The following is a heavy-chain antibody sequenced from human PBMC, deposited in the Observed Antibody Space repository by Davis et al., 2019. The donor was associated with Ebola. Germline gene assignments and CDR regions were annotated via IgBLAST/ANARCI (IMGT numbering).Heavy chain of an antibody. D-gene: IGHD2-15*01. V-gene: IGHV3-11*01. Sequence: GESLKISCAASGFTFSNAWMSWVRQAPGKGLEWVSYISSSGSTIYYADSVKGRFTISRDNAKNSLYLQMNSLRAEDTAVYYCAREGILSTGGGGQGTLVTVSS. CDR3: AREGILSTGG. CDR2: ISSSGSTI. CDR1: GFTFSNAW. J-gene: IGHJ4*02.